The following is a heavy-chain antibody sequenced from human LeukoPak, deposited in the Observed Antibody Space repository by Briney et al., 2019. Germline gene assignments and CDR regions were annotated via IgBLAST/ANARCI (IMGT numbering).Heavy chain of an antibody. CDR3: ARVGPSYGGTRDARFDY. D-gene: IGHD4-23*01. Sequence: ASVKVSCKASGYTFTSYYMHWVRQAPGQGLEWMGIINPSGGSTSYAQKFQGRVTMTGDTSTSTVYMELSSLRSEDTAVYYCARVGPSYGGTRDARFDYWGQGTLVTVSS. CDR2: INPSGGST. V-gene: IGHV1-46*01. J-gene: IGHJ4*02. CDR1: GYTFTSYY.